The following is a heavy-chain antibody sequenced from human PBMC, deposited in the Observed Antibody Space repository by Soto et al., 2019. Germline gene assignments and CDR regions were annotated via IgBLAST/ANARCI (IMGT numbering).Heavy chain of an antibody. J-gene: IGHJ3*02. D-gene: IGHD2-15*01. CDR2: IYPGDSDT. CDR1: GYSFTSYW. V-gene: IGHV5-51*01. CDR3: ARGYCSGGSCHYDAFDI. Sequence: LGESLKISCNGSGYSFTSYWIGWVRQMPGKGLEWMGIIYPGDSDTRYSPSFQGQVTISADKSISTAYLQWSSLKASDTAMYYCARGYCSGGSCHYDAFDIWGQGTMVTVSS.